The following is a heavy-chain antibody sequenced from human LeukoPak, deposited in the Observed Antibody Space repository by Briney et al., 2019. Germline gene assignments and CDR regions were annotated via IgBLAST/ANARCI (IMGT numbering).Heavy chain of an antibody. D-gene: IGHD3-22*01. CDR3: ARHVLGVKGIVVDY. J-gene: IGHJ4*02. V-gene: IGHV4-34*01. CDR2: INHSGST. Sequence: SETLSLTCAVYGGSFSGYYWSWIRQPPGKGLEWIGEINHSGSTNYNPSLKSRVTISVDTSKNQFSLKLSSVTAADTVVYYCARHVLGVKGIVVDYWGQGTLVTVSS. CDR1: GGSFSGYY.